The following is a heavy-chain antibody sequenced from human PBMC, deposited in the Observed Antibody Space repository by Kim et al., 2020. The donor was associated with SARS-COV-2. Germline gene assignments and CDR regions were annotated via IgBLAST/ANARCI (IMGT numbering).Heavy chain of an antibody. V-gene: IGHV4-39*01. Sequence: SETLSLTCTVSGGSISSSSYYWGWIRQPPGKGLEWIGSIYYSGSTYYNQSLKSRVTISVDTSKNQFSLKLSSVTAADTAVYYCASLLTPYYDILTGYYFFDYWGQGTLVTVSS. CDR1: GGSISSSSYY. CDR2: IYYSGST. D-gene: IGHD3-9*01. J-gene: IGHJ4*02. CDR3: ASLLTPYYDILTGYYFFDY.